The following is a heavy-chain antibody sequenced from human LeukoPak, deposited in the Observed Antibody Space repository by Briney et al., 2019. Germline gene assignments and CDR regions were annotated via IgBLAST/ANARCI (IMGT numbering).Heavy chain of an antibody. CDR2: INHSGST. V-gene: IGHV4-34*01. CDR1: GGSFSGYY. D-gene: IGHD3-9*01. CDR3: ARLPPHYDILWDKGDWFDP. J-gene: IGHJ5*02. Sequence: PSETLSLTCTVYGGSFSGYYWSWIRQPPGKGLEWIGEINHSGSTNYNPSLKSRVTISVDTSKNQFSLKLSSVTAADTAVYYCARLPPHYDILWDKGDWFDPWGQGTLVTASS.